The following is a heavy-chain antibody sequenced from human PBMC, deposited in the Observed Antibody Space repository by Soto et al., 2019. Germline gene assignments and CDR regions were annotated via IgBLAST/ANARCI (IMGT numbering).Heavy chain of an antibody. V-gene: IGHV4-30-2*01. D-gene: IGHD5-12*01. Sequence: QLQLQESGSGLVKPSQTLSLTCAVSGGSISRGGYSWSWIRQPPGKGLEWIGYIYHSRSTYYNPSLKSRVTISVDRSKNQFSLKLSSVAAADTGGYYCAAVGGLPRYYWGQGTLGAVSS. CDR1: GGSISRGGYS. CDR2: IYHSRST. J-gene: IGHJ4*02. CDR3: AAVGGLPRYY.